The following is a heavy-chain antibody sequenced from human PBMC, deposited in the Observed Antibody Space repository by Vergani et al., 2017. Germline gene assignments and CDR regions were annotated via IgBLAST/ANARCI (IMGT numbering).Heavy chain of an antibody. CDR1: GFTFSSYG. CDR3: ARDLSYSTAWPFFDS. V-gene: IGHV3-30*03. J-gene: IGHJ4*02. CDR2: ISYDGSNK. D-gene: IGHD4-11*01. Sequence: VQLVESGGVVVQPGGSLRLSCAASGFTFSSYGMHWVRQAPGKGLEWVAVISYDGSNKYYADSVKGRFTISRDNSKNTLYLQMNSLRAEDTAVYYCARDLSYSTAWPFFDSRGQGTLVTVSS.